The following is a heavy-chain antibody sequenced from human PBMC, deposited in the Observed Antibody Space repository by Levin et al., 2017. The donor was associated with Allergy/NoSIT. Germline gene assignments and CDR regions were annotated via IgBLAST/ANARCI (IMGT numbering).Heavy chain of an antibody. J-gene: IGHJ1*01. Sequence: SETLSLTCTVSGGSISSYYWSWIRQPPGKGLEWIGYIYYSGSTNYNPSLKSRVTISVDTSKNQFSLKLSSVTAADTAVYYCARVFQSSGYYYEDEYFQHWGQGTLVTVSS. CDR3: ARVFQSSGYYYEDEYFQH. V-gene: IGHV4-59*01. D-gene: IGHD3-22*01. CDR2: IYYSGST. CDR1: GGSISSYY.